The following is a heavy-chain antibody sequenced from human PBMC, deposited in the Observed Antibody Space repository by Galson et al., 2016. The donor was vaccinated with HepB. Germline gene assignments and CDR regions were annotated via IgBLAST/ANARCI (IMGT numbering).Heavy chain of an antibody. D-gene: IGHD3-10*01. CDR2: INYRGIT. CDR3: ARVEFGDYVGY. V-gene: IGHV4-31*03. J-gene: IGHJ4*02. Sequence: TLSLTCTVSGGSFSSGDFYWSWIRQYPGKGLEWIGHINYRGITYYNPSLKSRGIMSVDTFENQFSLNLTSVTAADTAVYYCARVEFGDYVGYWGQGTLVTLSS. CDR1: GGSFSSGDFY.